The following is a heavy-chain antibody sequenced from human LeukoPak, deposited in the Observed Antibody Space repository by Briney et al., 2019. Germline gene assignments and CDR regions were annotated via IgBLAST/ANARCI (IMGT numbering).Heavy chain of an antibody. Sequence: PGGSLRLSCAASGXTFSSYWMHWVRQAPGKGLVWVARINTDGSTTSYSESVKGRFTISRDNAKNTLYVLMNSLRAEDTAVYYCVRDGIGGSYFYWGQGTLVTVSS. CDR2: INTDGSTT. CDR3: VRDGIGGSYFY. J-gene: IGHJ4*02. D-gene: IGHD1-26*01. CDR1: GXTFSSYW. V-gene: IGHV3-74*01.